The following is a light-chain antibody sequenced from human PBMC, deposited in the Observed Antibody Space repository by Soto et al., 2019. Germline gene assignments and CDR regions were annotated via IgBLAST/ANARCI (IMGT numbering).Light chain of an antibody. J-gene: IGKJ4*01. V-gene: IGKV3-20*01. CDR3: QQYGSSPT. CDR2: GAS. Sequence: EIALTQSPGTLSLSPGERATLSCRASQSVSSSYLAWYQQKPGQAPRLLIYGASSRATGIPDRFSGSGSGTDFTITISRLEPEDFAVYYCQQYGSSPTFGGGTKVEIK. CDR1: QSVSSSY.